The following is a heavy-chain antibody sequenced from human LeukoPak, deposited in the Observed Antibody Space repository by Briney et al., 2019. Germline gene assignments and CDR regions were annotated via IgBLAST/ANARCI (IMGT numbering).Heavy chain of an antibody. CDR3: ARDRVGVQVPAANTNWFDP. J-gene: IGHJ5*02. Sequence: GGSLRLSCAASGFTFSSYAMHWVRQAPGKGLEWVAVISYDGSNKYYADSVRGRFTISRDNSKNTLYLQMNSLRAEDTAVYYCARDRVGVQVPAANTNWFDPWGQGTLVTVSS. V-gene: IGHV3-30-3*01. D-gene: IGHD2-2*01. CDR2: ISYDGSNK. CDR1: GFTFSSYA.